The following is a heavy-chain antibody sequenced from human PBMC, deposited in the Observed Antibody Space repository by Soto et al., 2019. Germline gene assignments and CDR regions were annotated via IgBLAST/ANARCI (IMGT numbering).Heavy chain of an antibody. V-gene: IGHV1-18*01. D-gene: IGHD2-8*02. CDR3: ARDWVVYAIRGDDYYGMDV. J-gene: IGHJ6*02. CDR2: ISAYNGNT. Sequence: GASVKVSCKASGYTFPSYGISWVRQAPGQGLEWMGWISAYNGNTNYAQKLQGRVTMTTEISTSTAYVELRSLRSDDTAVYYCARDWVVYAIRGDDYYGMDVWGQGTTVTVSS. CDR1: GYTFPSYG.